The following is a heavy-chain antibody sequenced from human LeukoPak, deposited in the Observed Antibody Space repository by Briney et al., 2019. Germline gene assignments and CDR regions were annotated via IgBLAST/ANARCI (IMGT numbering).Heavy chain of an antibody. CDR2: IKTDGSEQ. CDR1: GFLFRRYW. CDR3: ARGANPDDF. Sequence: GGSLRLSCAASGFLFRRYWMTWVRQAPGKGLEWVANIKTDGSEQHYLDSVKGRFHISRDNANNSLSLQMNSLRAEDTAVYYCARGANPDDFWGQGTLVTVSS. J-gene: IGHJ4*02. V-gene: IGHV3-7*01.